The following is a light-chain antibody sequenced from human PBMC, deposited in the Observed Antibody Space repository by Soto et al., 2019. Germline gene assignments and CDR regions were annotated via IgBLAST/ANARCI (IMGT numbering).Light chain of an antibody. V-gene: IGLV2-8*01. CDR1: SSDIGNNNY. J-gene: IGLJ3*02. Sequence: QSALTQPPSASGSPGQSVTISCTGNSSDIGNNNYVSWYQQHPGKAPKLMIYEVSKRPSGVPDRFSGSKSGNTASLTVSGLQDEDEEDYYCSSYTSSSTLWVFGGGTKLTVL. CDR3: SSYTSSSTLWV. CDR2: EVS.